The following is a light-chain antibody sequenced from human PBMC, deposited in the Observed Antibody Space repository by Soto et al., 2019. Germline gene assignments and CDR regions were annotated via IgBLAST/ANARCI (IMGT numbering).Light chain of an antibody. CDR3: SSSAGSNNLV. CDR2: EVS. J-gene: IGLJ3*02. V-gene: IGLV2-8*01. CDR1: SRDVGGYNY. Sequence: QSALTQPPSASGSPGQSVTISCTGTSRDVGGYNYVSWYQQHPGKAPKLIISEVSKRPSGVPDRFSGSKSGNTASLSVSGLQADDEADYYCSSSAGSNNLVFGGGTKLTVL.